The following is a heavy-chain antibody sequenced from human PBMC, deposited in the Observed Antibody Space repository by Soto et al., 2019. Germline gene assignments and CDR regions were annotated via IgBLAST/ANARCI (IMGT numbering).Heavy chain of an antibody. D-gene: IGHD6-6*01. CDR2: IYHSGST. V-gene: IGHV4-4*02. Sequence: PSETLSLTCAVSGGSISSSNWWSWVRQPPGKGLEWIGEIYHSGSTNYNPSLKSRVTISVDKSKNQFSLKLSSVTAADTAVYYCARGGIAARYYYYGMDVWGQGTTVTVSS. CDR3: ARGGIAARYYYYGMDV. J-gene: IGHJ6*02. CDR1: GGSISSSNW.